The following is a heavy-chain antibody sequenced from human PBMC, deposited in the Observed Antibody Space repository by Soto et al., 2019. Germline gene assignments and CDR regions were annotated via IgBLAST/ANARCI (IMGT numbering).Heavy chain of an antibody. Sequence: PVGSLRLSSAPTGFTFSRHAMIWLPQATVKPREWLSAISGSGGSTYYADSVKGRFTISRDNSKNTLYLQMNSLRAEDTAVYYCASRPYNWNYHGYYYGMDVWGRGTTVTVSS. CDR1: GFTFSRHA. CDR2: ISGSGGST. D-gene: IGHD1-7*01. V-gene: IGHV3-23*01. CDR3: ASRPYNWNYHGYYYGMDV. J-gene: IGHJ6*02.